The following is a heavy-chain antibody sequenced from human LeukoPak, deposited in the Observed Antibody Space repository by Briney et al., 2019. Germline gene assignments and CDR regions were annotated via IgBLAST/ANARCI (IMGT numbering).Heavy chain of an antibody. CDR3: ARGAGYNYPYYFDY. J-gene: IGHJ4*02. D-gene: IGHD5-24*01. CDR2: IYGGGNI. CDR1: GFTFSSYA. V-gene: IGHV3-53*01. Sequence: GGSLRLSCAASGFTFSSYAMSWVRQAPGKGLEWVSVIYGGGNIYYADSVKGRFTISRDNSKNTLYLQMNSLRAEDTAVYYCARGAGYNYPYYFDYWGQGTLVTVSS.